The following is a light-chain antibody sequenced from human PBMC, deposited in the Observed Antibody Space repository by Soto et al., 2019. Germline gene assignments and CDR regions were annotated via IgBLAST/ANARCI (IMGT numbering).Light chain of an antibody. CDR2: EVS. CDR3: SSYTSSSALV. CDR1: SSDVGGYNY. J-gene: IGLJ2*01. Sequence: QSALTQPASVSGSPGQSITISCTGSSSDVGGYNYVSWYQNHPGTAPKLMIYEVSNRPSGVSNRFSGSKSGNTASLTISGLQAEAEADYYCSSYTSSSALVFGGGTKVTVL. V-gene: IGLV2-14*01.